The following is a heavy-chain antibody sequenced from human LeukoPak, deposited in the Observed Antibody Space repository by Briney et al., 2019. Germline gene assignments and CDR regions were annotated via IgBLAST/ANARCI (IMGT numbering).Heavy chain of an antibody. V-gene: IGHV1-69*04. CDR1: GGTFSSYA. Sequence: SVKVSCKASGGTFSSYAISWLRQAPGQGLEWMGRIIPILGIANYAQKFQGRVTITADKSTSTAYMELSSLRSEDTAVYYCAHHIAAAGSPLDYWGQGTLVTVSS. CDR2: IIPILGIA. D-gene: IGHD6-13*01. J-gene: IGHJ4*02. CDR3: AHHIAAAGSPLDY.